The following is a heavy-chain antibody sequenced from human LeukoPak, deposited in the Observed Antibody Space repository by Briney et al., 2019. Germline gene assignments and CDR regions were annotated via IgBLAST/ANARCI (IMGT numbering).Heavy chain of an antibody. V-gene: IGHV1-18*01. Sequence: ASVKVSCKASGYTFTSYGISWVRQAPGQGLEWMGWISAYNGNTNCAQKLQGRVTMTTDTSTSTAYMELRSLRSDDTAVYYCAMGSYSSSWRGYYYGMDVWGQGTTVTVSS. J-gene: IGHJ6*02. D-gene: IGHD6-13*01. CDR3: AMGSYSSSWRGYYYGMDV. CDR2: ISAYNGNT. CDR1: GYTFTSYG.